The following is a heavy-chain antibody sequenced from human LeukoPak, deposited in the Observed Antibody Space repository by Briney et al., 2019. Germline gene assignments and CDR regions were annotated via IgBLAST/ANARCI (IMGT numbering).Heavy chain of an antibody. J-gene: IGHJ5*02. CDR1: GYSENFYG. V-gene: IGHV1-18*01. Sequence: GASVKVSCKTSGYSENFYGITWVRQVAGQGLEWMGWISAQHGQTEYAPNSQDRVTMTTDTYTNTAYMDLRSLRSDDTAVYYCARGGLVIDHNWFDPWGQGTLVTVSS. D-gene: IGHD3/OR15-3a*01. CDR3: ARGGLVIDHNWFDP. CDR2: ISAQHGQT.